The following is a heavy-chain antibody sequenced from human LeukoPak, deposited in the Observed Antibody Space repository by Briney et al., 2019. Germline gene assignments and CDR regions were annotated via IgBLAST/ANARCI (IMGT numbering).Heavy chain of an antibody. CDR2: MSGSGGST. J-gene: IGHJ4*02. V-gene: IGHV3-23*01. CDR3: ASLSIAARGY. CDR1: GFTFSSYA. D-gene: IGHD6-6*01. Sequence: PGGSLRLSCAASGFTFSSYAMSWVRQAPGKGLEWVSAMSGSGGSTYYADSVKGRFTISRDNSKNTLYLQMNSLRAEDTAVYYCASLSIAARGYWGQGTLVTVSS.